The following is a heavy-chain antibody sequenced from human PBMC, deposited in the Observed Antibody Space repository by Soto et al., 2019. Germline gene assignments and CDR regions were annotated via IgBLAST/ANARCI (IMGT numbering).Heavy chain of an antibody. V-gene: IGHV3-73*02. CDR2: IRSKANSYAT. Sequence: EVQLVESGGGLVQPGGSLKLSCAASGFTFSGSAMHWVRQASGKGLEWVGRIRSKANSYATAYAASVKGRFTISRDDSKNSLSLQMNSLKTEDTAVYFCARLMGTSFDLWGQGTLVTVSS. J-gene: IGHJ4*02. CDR3: ARLMGTSFDL. CDR1: GFTFSGSA. D-gene: IGHD2-8*01.